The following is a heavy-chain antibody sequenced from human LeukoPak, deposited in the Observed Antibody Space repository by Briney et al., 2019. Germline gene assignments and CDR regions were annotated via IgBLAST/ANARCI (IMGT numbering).Heavy chain of an antibody. CDR2: INEDGNGK. CDR3: ATGRQCMH. V-gene: IGHV3-7*01. J-gene: IGHJ4*02. D-gene: IGHD5-24*01. Sequence: PGGSLRLSCAASGFTLSTYWMTWVRQAPGKGLECVANINEDGNGKYYVDSVKGRFTISRDNAKNSLYLQMNSLRADDTAVYYCATGRQCMHWGQGTLVTVSS. CDR1: GFTLSTYW.